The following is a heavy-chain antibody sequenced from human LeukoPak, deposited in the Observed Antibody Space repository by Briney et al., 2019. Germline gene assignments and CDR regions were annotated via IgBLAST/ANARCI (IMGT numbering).Heavy chain of an antibody. J-gene: IGHJ4*02. CDR2: VEQVGGEK. Sequence: GGSLRLSCAASGFTFSSYWMSWVRQAPGKGLEWVANVEQVGGEKYYVDSVRRRFTISTDKAENSLYLQMNSLRAEDTAVYYCVKDWGYSSSWYDVYWGQGTLVTVSS. V-gene: IGHV3-7*01. CDR1: GFTFSSYW. CDR3: VKDWGYSSSWYDVY. D-gene: IGHD6-13*01.